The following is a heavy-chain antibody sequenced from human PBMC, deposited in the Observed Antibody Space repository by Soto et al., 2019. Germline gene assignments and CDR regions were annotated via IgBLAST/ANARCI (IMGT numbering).Heavy chain of an antibody. CDR1: GYTFTGYY. CDR2: INPNSGGT. D-gene: IGHD6-6*01. J-gene: IGHJ6*02. V-gene: IGHV1-2*04. Sequence: ASVKVSCKASGYTFTGYYMHWVRQAPGQGLEWMGWINPNSGGTNYAQKFQGWVTMTRDTSISTAYMELSRLRSDDTAVYYCARDYSAARPLNYYYYYGMDVWGQGTTVTVSS. CDR3: ARDYSAARPLNYYYYYGMDV.